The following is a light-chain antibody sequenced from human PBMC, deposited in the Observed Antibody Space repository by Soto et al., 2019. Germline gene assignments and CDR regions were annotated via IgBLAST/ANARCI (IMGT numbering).Light chain of an antibody. CDR1: QTISSW. V-gene: IGKV1-5*01. J-gene: IGKJ3*01. CDR3: QQLNSYLFT. CDR2: AAS. Sequence: DIQMTQSPSTLSGSVGDRVTITCRASQTISSWLAWYQQKPGKAPKLLIYAASTLQSGVPSRFSGSGSGTEFTLTISSLQPEDFATYYCQQLNSYLFTFGPGTKVDIK.